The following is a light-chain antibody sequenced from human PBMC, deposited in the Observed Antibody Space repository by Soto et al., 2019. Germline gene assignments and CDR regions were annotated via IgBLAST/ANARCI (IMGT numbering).Light chain of an antibody. Sequence: EIVLTQSPGTLSLSPGERATLSCRASQSVISNYLAWYQQKPGQPPRLLIYGASTRATGIPDRFSGSGSGTEFTLTINSLQADDFATYYCQQHNSFSITFGQGTRLEIK. CDR2: GAS. V-gene: IGKV3-20*01. J-gene: IGKJ5*01. CDR3: QQHNSFSIT. CDR1: QSVISNY.